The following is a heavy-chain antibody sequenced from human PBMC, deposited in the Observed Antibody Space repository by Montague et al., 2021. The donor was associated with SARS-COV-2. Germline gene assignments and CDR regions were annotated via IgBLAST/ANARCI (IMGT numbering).Heavy chain of an antibody. CDR3: ARDGYSSGWNGLHWFDP. J-gene: IGHJ5*02. CDR2: IYTSGST. D-gene: IGHD6-25*01. V-gene: IGHV4-61*09. CDR1: IGSISSGSYY. Sequence: TLSLTCTVSIGSISSGSYYWSWIRQPAGKGLEWIGHIYTSGSTNYNPSLKSRVTISVDTSKNQFSLKLSSVTAADTAVYYCARDGYSSGWNGLHWFDPWGQGTLVTVSS.